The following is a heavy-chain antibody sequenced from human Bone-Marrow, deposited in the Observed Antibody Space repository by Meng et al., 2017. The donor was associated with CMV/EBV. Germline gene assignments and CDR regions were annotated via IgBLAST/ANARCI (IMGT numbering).Heavy chain of an antibody. CDR1: GFTFSSYA. CDR2: ISYDGSNK. D-gene: IGHD3-22*01. CDR3: ARGGSGYYGDDAFDI. V-gene: IGHV3-30-3*01. Sequence: GGSLRLSCAASGFTFSSYAMHWVRQAPGKGLEWVAVISYDGSNKYYADSVKGRFTISRDNSKNTLYLQMNSLRAEDTAVYYCARGGSGYYGDDAFDIWGQGTMVTLSS. J-gene: IGHJ3*02.